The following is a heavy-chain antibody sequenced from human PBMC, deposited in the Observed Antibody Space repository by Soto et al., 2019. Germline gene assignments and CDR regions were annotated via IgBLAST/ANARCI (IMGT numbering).Heavy chain of an antibody. CDR1: GYTFTNYG. D-gene: IGHD2-21*01. Sequence: ASVKVSCKASGYTFTNYGISWVRQAPGQGLEWMGWISAYNGNTNYAQKLQGRVTMTTDTSTSTAYMELRSLRSDDTAVYYCARDRGSYCGGECYSVAFQHWGQRTLVTGSS. V-gene: IGHV1-18*01. J-gene: IGHJ1*01. CDR3: ARDRGSYCGGECYSVAFQH. CDR2: ISAYNGNT.